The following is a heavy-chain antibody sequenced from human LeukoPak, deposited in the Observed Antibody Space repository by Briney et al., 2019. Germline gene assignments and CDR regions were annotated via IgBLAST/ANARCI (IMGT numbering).Heavy chain of an antibody. J-gene: IGHJ4*02. Sequence: SETLSLTCTVFGGSISSGSYYWSWIRQPAGKGLEWIGRIYTSGSTNYNPSLKSRVTISVDTSKNQFSLKLSSVTAADTAVYYCARKSSGSIDYWGQGTLVTVSS. D-gene: IGHD1-26*01. CDR2: IYTSGST. CDR3: ARKSSGSIDY. CDR1: GGSISSGSYY. V-gene: IGHV4-61*02.